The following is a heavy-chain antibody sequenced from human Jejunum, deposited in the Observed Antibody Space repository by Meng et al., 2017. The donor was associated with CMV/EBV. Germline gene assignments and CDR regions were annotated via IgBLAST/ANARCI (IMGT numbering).Heavy chain of an antibody. CDR2: INADNRNT. Sequence: EVQLLESGGGLVQPGGSLRRSCPASGFTFSSFAMCCVRQAPGKGLEWVSTINADNRNTYYADSVKGRFTISRDDSKNTLYLQMNSLRAEDTAVYYCGRYYFGSGSYRYYDYWSQGPLVTVSS. J-gene: IGHJ4*02. CDR1: GFTFSSFA. CDR3: GRYYFGSGSYRYYDY. D-gene: IGHD3-10*01. V-gene: IGHV3-23*01.